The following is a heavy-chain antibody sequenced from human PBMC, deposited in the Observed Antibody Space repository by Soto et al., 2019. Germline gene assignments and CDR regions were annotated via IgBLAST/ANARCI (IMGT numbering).Heavy chain of an antibody. CDR3: ARHNSNSGYGDAFDI. CDR1: GLSLSEYF. D-gene: IGHD6-13*01. CDR2: INHLGSI. Sequence: SETLSLTCVVSGLSLSEYFWSWSRQPPGMALEWIGEINHLGSINYNSSLKSRVTISVDTSKNQFSLKLSSVTAADTAVYYCARHNSNSGYGDAFDIWGRGTMVTVSS. V-gene: IGHV4-34*01. J-gene: IGHJ3*02.